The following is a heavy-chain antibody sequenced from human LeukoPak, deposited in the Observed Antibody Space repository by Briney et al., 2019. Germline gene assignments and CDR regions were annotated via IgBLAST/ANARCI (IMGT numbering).Heavy chain of an antibody. CDR1: GYTFTTYG. Sequence: ASVKVSCKASGYTFTTYGISWVRQAPGQGLEWVGWISAYNGNTKYAQKLQGRVTMTTDTSTSTAYMDLKSLRSDDTAVYYCARDQMGGSYYGYFQHWGQGTLVTVSS. CDR2: ISAYNGNT. J-gene: IGHJ1*01. D-gene: IGHD1-26*01. V-gene: IGHV1-18*01. CDR3: ARDQMGGSYYGYFQH.